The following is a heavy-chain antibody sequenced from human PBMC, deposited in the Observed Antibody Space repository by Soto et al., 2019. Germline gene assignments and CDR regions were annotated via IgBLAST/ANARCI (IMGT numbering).Heavy chain of an antibody. CDR2: INPADSDI. Sequence: ESLKISCQGSGYSFTSNWICWLLQMRGKVLEWMGIINPADSDIKYSPSFQGQVTISADKSIGTAYLQWSSLKASDTAMYYCARHQRDDASRKIDCWGQGTLVTVSS. J-gene: IGHJ4*02. CDR3: ARHQRDDASRKIDC. V-gene: IGHV5-51*01. CDR1: GYSFTSNW. D-gene: IGHD3-16*01.